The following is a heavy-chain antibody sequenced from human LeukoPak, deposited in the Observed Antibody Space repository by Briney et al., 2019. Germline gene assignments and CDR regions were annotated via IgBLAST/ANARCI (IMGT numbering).Heavy chain of an antibody. Sequence: ASVKVSCKASGYTFTSYGISWVRQAPGQGLERMGWISAYNGNTNYAQKLQGRVTMTTDTSTSTAYMELRSLRSDDTAVYYCARDRESDIVVVPAAIRWFDPWGQGTLVTVSS. CDR3: ARDRESDIVVVPAAIRWFDP. D-gene: IGHD2-2*02. CDR1: GYTFTSYG. J-gene: IGHJ5*02. V-gene: IGHV1-18*01. CDR2: ISAYNGNT.